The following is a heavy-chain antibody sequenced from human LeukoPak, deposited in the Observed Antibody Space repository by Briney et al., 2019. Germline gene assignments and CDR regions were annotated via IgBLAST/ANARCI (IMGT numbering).Heavy chain of an antibody. CDR2: IYNSGNT. J-gene: IGHJ3*02. V-gene: IGHV4-59*11. CDR1: GGSISSHY. Sequence: SETLSLTCTVSGGSISSHYCSWMRQPPGKGLEWIGYIYNSGNTNYNPSLKSRVTISVDTSKNQFSLKLSSVTAANTAVYYCARDGMESLGDDAFDIWGQGTMVTVSS. D-gene: IGHD1-1*01. CDR3: ARDGMESLGDDAFDI.